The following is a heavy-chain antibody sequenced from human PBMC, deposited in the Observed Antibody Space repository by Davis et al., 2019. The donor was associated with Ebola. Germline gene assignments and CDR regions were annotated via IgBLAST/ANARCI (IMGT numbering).Heavy chain of an antibody. CDR3: VHSHADY. CDR1: GGSVSSGDYY. CDR2: IYWDDDK. V-gene: IGHV2-5*02. Sequence: TLSLTCTVSGGSVSSGDYYWGWLRQPPGKALEWLALIYWDDDKRYSPSLKSRLTITKDTSKNQVVLTMTDMDPVDTATYYCVHSHADYWGQGTLVTVSS. J-gene: IGHJ4*02.